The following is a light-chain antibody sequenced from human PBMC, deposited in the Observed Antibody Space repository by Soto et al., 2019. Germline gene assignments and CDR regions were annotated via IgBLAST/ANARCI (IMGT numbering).Light chain of an antibody. CDR2: KAS. CDR3: QQYNTDSPT. CDR1: QTISNW. J-gene: IGKJ1*01. V-gene: IGKV1-5*03. Sequence: DIQMTHSPSTLSASVGDRVTITCRASQTISNWLAWYQQKPGKVPKLLIYKASNLESGVPSRFSGSGSGTEFTLTISSLQPDDFATYYCQQYNTDSPTFGQGTKVEIK.